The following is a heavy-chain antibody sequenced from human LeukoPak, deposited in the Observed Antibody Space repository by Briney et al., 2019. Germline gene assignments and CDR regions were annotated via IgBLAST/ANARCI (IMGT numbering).Heavy chain of an antibody. CDR3: ARVGDYDAFDI. CDR2: INTSGNI. Sequence: TLSLTCTLSGRSISSESYDWTWLRQPAGKGLQCIGRINTSGNINYNPSLKSRVTISVDTSKNQFSLKLSSVTAADTAVYYCARVGDYDAFDIWGQGTMVTVSS. D-gene: IGHD4-17*01. V-gene: IGHV4-61*02. J-gene: IGHJ3*02. CDR1: GRSISSESYD.